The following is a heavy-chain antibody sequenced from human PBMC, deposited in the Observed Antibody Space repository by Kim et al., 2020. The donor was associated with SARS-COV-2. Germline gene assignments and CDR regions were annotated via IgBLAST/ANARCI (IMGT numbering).Heavy chain of an antibody. CDR1: GFTVSSNY. J-gene: IGHJ3*02. CDR2: IYSGGST. CDR3: ARYQWLVIPHAFDI. V-gene: IGHV3-53*01. Sequence: GGSLRLSCAASGFTVSSNYMSWVRQAPGKGLEWVSVIYSGGSTYYADSVKGRFTISRDNSKNTLYLQMNSLRAEDTAVYYCARYQWLVIPHAFDIWGQGTMVTVSS. D-gene: IGHD6-19*01.